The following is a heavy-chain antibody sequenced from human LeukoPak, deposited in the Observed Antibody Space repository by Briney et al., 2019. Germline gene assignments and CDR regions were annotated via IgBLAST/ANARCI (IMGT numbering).Heavy chain of an antibody. Sequence: SETLSLTCAVYGGSFSGYYWSWIRQPPGKGLEWIGEINHSGSTNYNPSLKSRVTISVDTSKNQFSLKLSSVTAADTAVYYCASKVGALAGAFDIWGQGTMVTVSS. CDR3: ASKVGALAGAFDI. CDR2: INHSGST. V-gene: IGHV4-34*01. CDR1: GGSFSGYY. D-gene: IGHD1-26*01. J-gene: IGHJ3*02.